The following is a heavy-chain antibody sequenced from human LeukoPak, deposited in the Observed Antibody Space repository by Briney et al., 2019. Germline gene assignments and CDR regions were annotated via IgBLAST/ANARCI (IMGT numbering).Heavy chain of an antibody. J-gene: IGHJ4*02. D-gene: IGHD6-13*01. V-gene: IGHV3-48*04. CDR3: ARARVIGAGTFGY. CDR1: GFTFSRYS. CDR2: ISSSGSTI. Sequence: PGRSLRLSCAASGFTFSRYSMNWVRQAPGKGLEWVSYISSSGSTIYYADSVKGRFTISRDNAKNSLYLQMNSLRAEDTAVYYCARARVIGAGTFGYWGQGTLVTVSS.